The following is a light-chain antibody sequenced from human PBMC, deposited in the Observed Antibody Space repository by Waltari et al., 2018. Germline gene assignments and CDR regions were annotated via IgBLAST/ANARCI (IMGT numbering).Light chain of an antibody. CDR2: GAS. V-gene: IGKV1-39*01. CDR1: QDINIS. CDR3: QQSHTSPVT. J-gene: IGKJ2*01. Sequence: DIQMTQSPSSLSASVGDRVTSSCHSSQDINISLNWYQHKTGEAPKLLIYGASTLHSGVPSRFAGSGSGTKFTLTINGLQPEDFASYFCQQSHTSPVTFGQGTTLE.